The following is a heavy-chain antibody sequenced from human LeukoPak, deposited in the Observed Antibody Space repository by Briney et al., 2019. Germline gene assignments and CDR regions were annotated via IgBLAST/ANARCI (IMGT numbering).Heavy chain of an antibody. CDR2: ISYDGSNK. Sequence: GRSLRLSCAASGFTFSSYAMHWVRQAPGKGLEWVAVISYDGSNKYYADSVKGRFTISRDNSKNTLYLQMNSLRAEDTAVYYCARSGVVRAGYSSSWYPTSSDQLYHWFDPWGQGTLVTVSS. J-gene: IGHJ5*02. CDR1: GFTFSSYA. D-gene: IGHD6-13*01. CDR3: ARSGVVRAGYSSSWYPTSSDQLYHWFDP. V-gene: IGHV3-30-3*01.